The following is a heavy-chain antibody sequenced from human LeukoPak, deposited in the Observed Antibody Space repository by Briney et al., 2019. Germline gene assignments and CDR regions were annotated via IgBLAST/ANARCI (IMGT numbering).Heavy chain of an antibody. CDR3: ARVAYSSGSPDY. CDR2: INPNSGGT. J-gene: IGHJ4*02. CDR1: GYTFSGYY. V-gene: IGHV1-2*02. Sequence: ASVKVSCKASGYTFSGYYMHWVRQAPGQGLEWMGWINPNSGGTNYAQKFQGRVTMTRDTSISTAYMELSRPRSDDTAVYYCARVAYSSGSPDYWGQGTLVTVSS. D-gene: IGHD6-19*01.